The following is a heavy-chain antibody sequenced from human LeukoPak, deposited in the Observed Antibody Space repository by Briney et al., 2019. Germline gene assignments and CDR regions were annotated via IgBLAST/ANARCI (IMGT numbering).Heavy chain of an antibody. CDR2: IWYDGSNK. D-gene: IGHD2-15*01. J-gene: IGHJ3*02. Sequence: PGGSLRLSCAASGFTFSSYGMHWVRQAPGKGLEWVAVIWYDGSNKYYADSVEGRFTISRDNPRNSLYLQMNSLRAEDTAVYYCARGCCSGPSCYSDTFDMWGQGTMVTVSS. CDR3: ARGCCSGPSCYSDTFDM. V-gene: IGHV3-33*01. CDR1: GFTFSSYG.